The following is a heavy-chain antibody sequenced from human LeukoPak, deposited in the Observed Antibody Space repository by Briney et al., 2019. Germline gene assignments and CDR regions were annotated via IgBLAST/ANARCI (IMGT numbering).Heavy chain of an antibody. Sequence: ASVKVSCKASGYTFTGFYMHWVRQAPGQGLEWMGWISAYNGNTNYAQKLQGRVTMTTDTSTSTAYMELRSLRSDDTAVYYCARAAFRRDGYNYWGQGTLVTVSS. J-gene: IGHJ4*02. CDR3: ARAAFRRDGYNY. D-gene: IGHD5-24*01. V-gene: IGHV1-18*04. CDR1: GYTFTGFY. CDR2: ISAYNGNT.